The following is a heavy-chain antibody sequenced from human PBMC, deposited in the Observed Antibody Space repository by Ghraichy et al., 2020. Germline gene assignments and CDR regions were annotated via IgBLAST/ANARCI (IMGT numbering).Heavy chain of an antibody. CDR2: ISSSSSYI. Sequence: WGSLRLSCAASGFTFSSYSMNWVRQAPGKGLEWVSSISSSSSYIYYADSVKGRFTISRDNAKNSLYLQMNSLRAEDTAVYYCAREALYCSSTSCYPPDAFDIWGQGTMVTVSS. CDR3: AREALYCSSTSCYPPDAFDI. J-gene: IGHJ3*02. V-gene: IGHV3-21*01. D-gene: IGHD2-2*01. CDR1: GFTFSSYS.